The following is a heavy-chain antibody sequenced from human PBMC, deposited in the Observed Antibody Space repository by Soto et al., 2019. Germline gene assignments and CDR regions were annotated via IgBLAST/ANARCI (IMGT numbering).Heavy chain of an antibody. Sequence: LRLSCISSGFTFRTYTMNWVRQAPGKGLEWVSGIRGFSPYTFYAESVKGRFTISRGNAKNSLYLQMDSLRAEDTAVYYCARDRGYDAHDYYYNAMDVWGQGTTVTVSS. CDR1: GFTFRTYT. D-gene: IGHD3-10*01. V-gene: IGHV3-21*01. CDR3: ARDRGYDAHDYYYNAMDV. J-gene: IGHJ6*02. CDR2: IRGFSPYT.